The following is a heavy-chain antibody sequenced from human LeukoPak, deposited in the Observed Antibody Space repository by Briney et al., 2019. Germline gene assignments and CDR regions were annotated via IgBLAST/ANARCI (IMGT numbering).Heavy chain of an antibody. V-gene: IGHV1-2*02. Sequence: ASVKVSCKTSGYTFTDYYMHWVRQAPGQGLEWMGWINPNSGGTNYAQKFQGRVTMTRDTSISTAYMELSRLRSDDTAVYYCARVILDRADCSSTSCYFDYWGQGTLVTVSS. J-gene: IGHJ4*02. D-gene: IGHD2-2*01. CDR3: ARVILDRADCSSTSCYFDY. CDR2: INPNSGGT. CDR1: GYTFTDYY.